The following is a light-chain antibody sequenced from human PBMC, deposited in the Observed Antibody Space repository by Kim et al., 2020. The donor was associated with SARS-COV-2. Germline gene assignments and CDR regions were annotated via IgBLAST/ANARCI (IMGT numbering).Light chain of an antibody. CDR2: GAS. CDR1: PAIINY. J-gene: IGKJ2*01. Sequence: VTIPCQATPAIINYINWYHQKPGKPPKLLVYGASHLQTRVPSRFSGSASGTDFTLTITSLQPEDIGTYYCQQYDNLPYAFGQGTKLEI. V-gene: IGKV1-33*01. CDR3: QQYDNLPYA.